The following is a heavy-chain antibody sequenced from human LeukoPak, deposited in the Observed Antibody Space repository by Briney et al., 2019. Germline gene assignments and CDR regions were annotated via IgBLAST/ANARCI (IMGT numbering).Heavy chain of an antibody. CDR2: INPSGGST. D-gene: IGHD5-24*01. CDR3: ARDPERNYFDY. J-gene: IGHJ4*02. V-gene: IGHV1-46*01. CDR1: GYTFTSYY. Sequence: ASVKVSCKASGYTFTSYYMHWVRQAPGQGLEWMGIINPSGGSTSYAQKCQGRVTMTRYTSTSTVYMELSSLRSEDTAVYYCARDPERNYFDYWGQGTLVTVSS.